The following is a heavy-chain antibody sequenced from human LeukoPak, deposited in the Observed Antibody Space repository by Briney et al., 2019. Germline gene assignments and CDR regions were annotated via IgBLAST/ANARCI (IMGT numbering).Heavy chain of an antibody. CDR3: VREPVEMATRIDY. J-gene: IGHJ4*02. CDR1: GLTFSDYS. D-gene: IGHD5-24*01. V-gene: IGHV3-23*01. Sequence: PGGSLRLSCAVSGLTFSDYSMTWVRDAPGKGLFWVSGISAGGGSTYYADSVKGRFTVSRDNSKNTLYLQMNSLRTEDTAVYYCVREPVEMATRIDYWGQGNLVTVSS. CDR2: ISAGGGST.